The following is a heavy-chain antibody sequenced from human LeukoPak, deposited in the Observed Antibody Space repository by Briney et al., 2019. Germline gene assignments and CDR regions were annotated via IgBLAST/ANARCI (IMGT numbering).Heavy chain of an antibody. CDR2: ISGSGGNT. J-gene: IGHJ4*02. CDR3: VITSATGPLDY. V-gene: IGHV3-64D*09. D-gene: IGHD6-6*01. CDR1: GFTFSSYA. Sequence: PGGSLRLSCSASGFTFSSYAMHWVRQAPGKGLEYVSAISGSGGNTYYADSLKGRFTISRDNSKNTLYLQMSSLRVEDTAVYYCVITSATGPLDYWGQGTLVTVSS.